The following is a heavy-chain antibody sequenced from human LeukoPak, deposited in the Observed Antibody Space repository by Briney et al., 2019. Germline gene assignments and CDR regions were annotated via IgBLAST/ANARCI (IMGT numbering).Heavy chain of an antibody. CDR2: INGDGRST. V-gene: IGHV3-74*01. Sequence: GGSLRLSCAASGFTFSSYWMHWVRQAPGKGLVWVSRINGDGRSTTYTDSAKGRITISRDNAKNTLYLQMNSLRVEDTAVYYCARGFDYYDSTGSGYWGQGTLVTVSS. J-gene: IGHJ4*02. D-gene: IGHD3-22*01. CDR1: GFTFSSYW. CDR3: ARGFDYYDSTGSGY.